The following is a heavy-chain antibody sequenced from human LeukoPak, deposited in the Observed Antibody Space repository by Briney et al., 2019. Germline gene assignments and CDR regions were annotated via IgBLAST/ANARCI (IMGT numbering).Heavy chain of an antibody. J-gene: IGHJ4*02. V-gene: IGHV4-4*07. CDR1: GGSISSYY. D-gene: IGHD1-26*01. CDR2: IYTSGST. CDR3: ARSMVRGNYYEYYFDY. Sequence: SETLSLTCTVSGGSISSYYWSWIRQPAGKGLEWIGRIYTSGSTNYNPSLKSRVTMSVDTSKNQFSLKLSSVTAADTAVYYCARSMVRGNYYEYYFDYWGQGTLVTVSS.